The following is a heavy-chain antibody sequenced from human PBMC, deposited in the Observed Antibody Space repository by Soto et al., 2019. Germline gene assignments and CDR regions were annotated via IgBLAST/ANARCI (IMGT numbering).Heavy chain of an antibody. CDR2: ISGSGGST. V-gene: IGHV3-23*01. Sequence: AGGSLRLSCAASGFTFSSYAMSWVRQAPGKGLEWVSAISGSGGSTYYADSVKGRFTISRDNSKNTLYLQMNSLRAEDTAVYYCAKDSDYDSSGYSSQVDAFDIWGQGTMVTVSS. CDR1: GFTFSSYA. CDR3: AKDSDYDSSGYSSQVDAFDI. J-gene: IGHJ3*02. D-gene: IGHD3-22*01.